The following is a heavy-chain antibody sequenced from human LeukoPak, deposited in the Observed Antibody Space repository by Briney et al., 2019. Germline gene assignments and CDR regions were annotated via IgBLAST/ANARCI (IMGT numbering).Heavy chain of an antibody. Sequence: GGSLRLSCAASGFTFSSYAMSWVRQAPGKGLEWVSAISGSGGSTYYADSVKGRFTISRDNSKNTLYLQMNSLRAEDTAVYYCAKDHRVDAYMTLAFDIWGQGTLVTVSS. V-gene: IGHV3-23*01. CDR2: ISGSGGST. J-gene: IGHJ4*02. CDR1: GFTFSSYA. CDR3: AKDHRVDAYMTLAFDI. D-gene: IGHD4/OR15-4a*01.